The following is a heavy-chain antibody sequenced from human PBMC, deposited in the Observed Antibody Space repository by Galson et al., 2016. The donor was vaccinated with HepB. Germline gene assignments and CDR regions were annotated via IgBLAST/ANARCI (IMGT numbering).Heavy chain of an antibody. D-gene: IGHD4-23*01. CDR1: GFTFNSYN. Sequence: SLRLSCAASGFTFNSYNMNWVRQAPGMGLEWVSSITSSSNYIYYADSVRGRFTISRDNAKNSLHLQMNSLRAEDTAVYYCTRAYVGKARRGTYWYFDLWGRGTLVTVSS. CDR2: ITSSSNYI. J-gene: IGHJ2*01. CDR3: TRAYVGKARRGTYWYFDL. V-gene: IGHV3-21*01.